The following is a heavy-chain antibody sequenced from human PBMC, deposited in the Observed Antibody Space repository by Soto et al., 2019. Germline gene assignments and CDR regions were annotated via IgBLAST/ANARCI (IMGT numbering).Heavy chain of an antibody. V-gene: IGHV3-9*01. CDR1: GFTFDDDA. CDR2: ISWNSDNI. Sequence: EVQLVESGGGLVQPGRSLRLSCAASGFTFDDDAMHWVRQAPGKGLEWVSGISWNSDNIGYADSVKGRFTISRDNAKNSLYLQMNSLRADDTALYYCAKGGATVTTWFDYWGQGTLVTVSS. J-gene: IGHJ4*02. CDR3: AKGGATVTTWFDY. D-gene: IGHD4-4*01.